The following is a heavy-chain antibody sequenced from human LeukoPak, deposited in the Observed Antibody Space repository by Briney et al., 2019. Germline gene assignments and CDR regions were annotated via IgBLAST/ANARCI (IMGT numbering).Heavy chain of an antibody. D-gene: IGHD1-1*01. J-gene: IGHJ3*02. V-gene: IGHV1-24*01. CDR1: GYTLTELS. CDR2: FDSEDGET. CDR3: ATVKTAYNWNSGAFDI. Sequence: ASVKVSCKVSGYTLTELSMHWVRQAPGKGLEWMGGFDSEDGETIYAQKFQGRVTMTEDTSTDTAYMELSSLRSEDTAVYYCATVKTAYNWNSGAFDIWGQGTMVTASS.